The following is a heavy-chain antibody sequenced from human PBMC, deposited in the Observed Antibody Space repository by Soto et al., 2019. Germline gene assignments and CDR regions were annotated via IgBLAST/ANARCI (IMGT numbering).Heavy chain of an antibody. CDR3: AREDESSGHAGTFQH. V-gene: IGHV3-30*03. CDR1: GFIFSGYV. Sequence: QVLLVESGGDVVQPGRSLRLSCAASGFIFSGYVMHWVRLAPGKGLEWVAGVSSDGNSKHYPDSVKGRFTISRDNSKNTLFLEMDSLSVEDTVVYYCAREDESSGHAGTFQHWGQGTLVTVSS. CDR2: VSSDGNSK. D-gene: IGHD3-22*01. J-gene: IGHJ1*01.